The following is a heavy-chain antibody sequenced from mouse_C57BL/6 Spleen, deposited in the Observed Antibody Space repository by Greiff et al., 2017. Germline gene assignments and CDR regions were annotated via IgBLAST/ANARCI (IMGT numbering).Heavy chain of an antibody. CDR3: TRGGYGYDDAMDY. D-gene: IGHD2-2*01. J-gene: IGHJ4*01. CDR2: IYPGNSDT. Sequence: EVQLQQSGTVLARPGASVKLSCKTSGYTFTSYWMHWVKQRPGQGLAWIGAIYPGNSDTSYNQKFKGKAKLTAVTSASPAYLELSSLTNEDSAVYYCTRGGYGYDDAMDYWGQVASVTVSS. CDR1: GYTFTSYW. V-gene: IGHV1-5*01.